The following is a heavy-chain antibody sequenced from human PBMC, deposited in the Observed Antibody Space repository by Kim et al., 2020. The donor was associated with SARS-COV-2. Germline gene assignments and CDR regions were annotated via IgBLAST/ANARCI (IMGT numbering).Heavy chain of an antibody. CDR2: MYYSGST. CDR3: AREAVLRYFDWLKDYYGMHV. D-gene: IGHD3-9*01. V-gene: IGHV4-39*02. J-gene: IGHJ6*02. Sequence: SETLSLTCTVSGGSISSSSYYWGWIRQPPGKGLEWIGSMYYSGSTYYNPSLKSRVTISVDTSKNQFSLKLSSVTAADTAVYYCAREAVLRYFDWLKDYYGMHVWGQGTTVTVTS. CDR1: GGSISSSSYY.